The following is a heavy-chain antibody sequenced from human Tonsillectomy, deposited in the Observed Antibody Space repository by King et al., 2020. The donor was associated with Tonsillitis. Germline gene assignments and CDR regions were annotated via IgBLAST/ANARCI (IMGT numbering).Heavy chain of an antibody. J-gene: IGHJ4*02. V-gene: IGHV4-59*01. CDR1: GGSISNYY. Sequence: QLQESGPGLVKPSETLSLTCTVSGGSISNYYWSWVRQPPGKGLEWVGFISYSGSTNYNPSLKSRVTISVDTSRKHFSLKLNSVTAADTALYYCARAWSSSAPFDYWGQGTLVTVSS. CDR2: ISYSGST. D-gene: IGHD6-13*01. CDR3: ARAWSSSAPFDY.